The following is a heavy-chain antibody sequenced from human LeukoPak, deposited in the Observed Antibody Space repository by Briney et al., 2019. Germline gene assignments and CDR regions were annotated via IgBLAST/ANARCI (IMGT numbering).Heavy chain of an antibody. CDR1: GFTFSSYA. D-gene: IGHD5-24*01. Sequence: GGSLRLSCAASGFTFSSYAMHWVRQAPGKGLEWVAVISYDGSNKYYADSVKGRFTISRGNSKNTLYLQMNSLRAEDTAVYYCAREVEMATITDAFDIWGQGTMVTVSS. J-gene: IGHJ3*02. CDR2: ISYDGSNK. V-gene: IGHV3-30*01. CDR3: AREVEMATITDAFDI.